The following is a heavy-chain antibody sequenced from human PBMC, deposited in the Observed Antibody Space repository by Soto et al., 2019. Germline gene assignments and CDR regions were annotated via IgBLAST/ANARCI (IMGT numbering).Heavy chain of an antibody. CDR2: ISHDGKDK. D-gene: IGHD3-10*01. Sequence: QMQLVEYGGGVVQPGRSLRVSCATSGFAFSYYGIHWVRQAPGKGLEWVADISHDGKDKWYADSVKGRFTISRDNSENTLYLQMNGLRSEDTAVYFCASGEGRNGHDTRFDYWGQGTLVTVSS. J-gene: IGHJ4*02. CDR1: GFAFSYYG. CDR3: ASGEGRNGHDTRFDY. V-gene: IGHV3-30*03.